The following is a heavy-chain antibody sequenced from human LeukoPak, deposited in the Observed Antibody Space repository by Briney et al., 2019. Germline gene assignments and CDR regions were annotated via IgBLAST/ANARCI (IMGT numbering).Heavy chain of an antibody. Sequence: GGSLRLSCATSGFTFSNYAMNWVRQAPGKGLEWVSTITNNGGSTYYADSVKGWFTISRDNSKSTLYLQMNSLRAEDTATFFCAKAKTVPAIVDRVRYFDVWGQGTPVTVSS. J-gene: IGHJ4*02. D-gene: IGHD3-16*02. CDR2: ITNNGGST. CDR3: AKAKTVPAIVDRVRYFDV. CDR1: GFTFSNYA. V-gene: IGHV3-23*01.